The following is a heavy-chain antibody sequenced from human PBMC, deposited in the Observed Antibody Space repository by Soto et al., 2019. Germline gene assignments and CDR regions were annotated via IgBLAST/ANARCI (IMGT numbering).Heavy chain of an antibody. D-gene: IGHD2-2*01. CDR1: GGSISSGGYS. Sequence: PWETLSLTCAVSGGSISSGGYSWSWIRQPPGKGLEWIGYMYHSGSTYYNPSLKSRVTISIDRSKNQFSLKLSSVTAADTAVYYCPRVPDYWGQGILVTVSS. J-gene: IGHJ4*02. CDR2: MYHSGST. CDR3: PRVPDY. V-gene: IGHV4-30-2*01.